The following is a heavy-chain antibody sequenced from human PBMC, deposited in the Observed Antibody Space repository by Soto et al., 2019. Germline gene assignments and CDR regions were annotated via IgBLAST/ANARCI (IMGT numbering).Heavy chain of an antibody. CDR1: GYTFTGYY. V-gene: IGHV1-2*02. Sequence: ASVKVSCKASGYTFTGYYIHWVREAPGQGLEWMGWINPQTGGTSYAQKFQGRVTLSRDTSINTAYLELSRLRLDDAAVYFCARERYQVISDGMDVWGQGTTVTVSS. D-gene: IGHD2-2*01. CDR3: ARERYQVISDGMDV. CDR2: INPQTGGT. J-gene: IGHJ6*02.